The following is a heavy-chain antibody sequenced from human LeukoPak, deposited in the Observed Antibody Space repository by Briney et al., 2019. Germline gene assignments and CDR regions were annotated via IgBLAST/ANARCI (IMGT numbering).Heavy chain of an antibody. Sequence: GRSLRLSCAASGFTVSSNYMSCVRQAPGKGLEWVSLIYSGGSTYYADSVKGRFTISTDNSKNTLYLQMNSLRAEDTAVYYCARVHSGWYTADYWGQGTLVTVSS. J-gene: IGHJ4*02. CDR3: ARVHSGWYTADY. CDR1: GFTVSSNY. D-gene: IGHD6-19*01. CDR2: IYSGGST. V-gene: IGHV3-53*01.